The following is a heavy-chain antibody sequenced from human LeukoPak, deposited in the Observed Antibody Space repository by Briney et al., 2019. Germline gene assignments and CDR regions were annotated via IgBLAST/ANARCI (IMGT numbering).Heavy chain of an antibody. Sequence: GESLKISCRGSGYSFSTYWITWVRQMPGKGLEWVGTVDPSDSDADYSPSFQGHVTISVDNSIYPASLEWSSLRASDTAMYYCARVFLPPRRRGGAPRWLRRGRYYFDYWGQGTLVTVSS. CDR3: ARVFLPPRRRGGAPRWLRRGRYYFDY. V-gene: IGHV5-10-1*01. CDR2: VDPSDSDA. CDR1: GYSFSTYW. D-gene: IGHD5-12*01. J-gene: IGHJ4*02.